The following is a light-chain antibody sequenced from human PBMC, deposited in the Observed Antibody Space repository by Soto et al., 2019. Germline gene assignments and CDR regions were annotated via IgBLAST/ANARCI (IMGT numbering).Light chain of an antibody. J-gene: IGLJ1*01. Sequence: QSVLTQPPSVSGAPGQRVTISCTGSSSNIGAGYDVHWYQQLPGTAPKLLIYGNSNRPSGVPDRFSGSKSGTSASLAITGLQAEDAADYYCQSYASSLSYVFGTGTKVTVL. V-gene: IGLV1-40*01. CDR3: QSYASSLSYV. CDR2: GNS. CDR1: SSNIGAGYD.